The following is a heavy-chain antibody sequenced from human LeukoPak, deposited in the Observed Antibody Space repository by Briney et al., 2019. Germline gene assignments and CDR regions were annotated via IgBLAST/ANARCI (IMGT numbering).Heavy chain of an antibody. CDR1: GFTFSDYY. CDR3: AKDRYCSSTSCSFGTTWFDP. J-gene: IGHJ5*02. CDR2: IRYDGTNK. V-gene: IGHV3-30*02. Sequence: GGSLRLSCAASGFTFSDYYMSWVRQAPGKGLEWVTFIRYDGTNKYYADSVKGRFTISRDNSKNTLYLQMDSLRTEDTAVYYCAKDRYCSSTSCSFGTTWFDPWGQGTLVTVSS. D-gene: IGHD2-2*01.